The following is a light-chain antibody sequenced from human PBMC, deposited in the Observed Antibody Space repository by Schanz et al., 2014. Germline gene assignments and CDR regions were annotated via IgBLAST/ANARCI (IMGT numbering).Light chain of an antibody. J-gene: IGLJ3*02. CDR1: SSDVGSYNL. Sequence: QSALTQPASVSGSPGQSITISCTGTSSDVGSYNLVSWYQQHPGKAPKLIIYEVSTRPSGVPDRFSGSKSGNTASLTISGLQAEDEADYYCNSFTSSHTHVFGGGTKLTVL. CDR2: EVS. V-gene: IGLV2-14*02. CDR3: NSFTSSHTHV.